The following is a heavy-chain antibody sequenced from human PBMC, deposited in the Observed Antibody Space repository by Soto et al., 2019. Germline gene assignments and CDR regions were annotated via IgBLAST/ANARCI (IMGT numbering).Heavy chain of an antibody. J-gene: IGHJ4*02. Sequence: GGSLRLSCAASGFTVSSNYMSWVRQAPGKGLEWVSVIYSGGSTYYAYSVKGRFTISRDNSKNTLYLQMNSLRTEDTAVYYCARGRLGFVDYWGQGTLVTVSS. D-gene: IGHD7-27*01. V-gene: IGHV3-53*01. CDR1: GFTVSSNY. CDR2: IYSGGST. CDR3: ARGRLGFVDY.